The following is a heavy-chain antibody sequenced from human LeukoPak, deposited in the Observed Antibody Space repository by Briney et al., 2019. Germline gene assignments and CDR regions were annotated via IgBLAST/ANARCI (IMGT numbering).Heavy chain of an antibody. CDR3: AREPLYCSSTSCSASSNWFDP. Sequence: PSETLSLTCTVSGGSIGSGGYYWSWIRQPPGKGLEWIGYIYHSGSTYYNPSLKSRVTISVDRSKNQFSLKLSSVTAADTAVYYCAREPLYCSSTSCSASSNWFDPWGQGTLVTVSS. CDR2: IYHSGST. V-gene: IGHV4-30-2*01. J-gene: IGHJ5*02. D-gene: IGHD2-2*01. CDR1: GGSIGSGGYY.